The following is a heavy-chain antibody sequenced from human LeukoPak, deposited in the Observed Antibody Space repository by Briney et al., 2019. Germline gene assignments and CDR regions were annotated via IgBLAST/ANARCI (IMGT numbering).Heavy chain of an antibody. Sequence: PGGSLRLSCAASGFTFSSYAMSWVRQAPGKGLEWVSAISGSGGSTYYADSVKGRFTISRDNSKNTLYLQMNSLRAEDTAVYYCAKEQYSSSWYGVDDHDYWGQGTLVTVSS. D-gene: IGHD6-13*01. J-gene: IGHJ4*02. CDR2: ISGSGGST. V-gene: IGHV3-23*01. CDR3: AKEQYSSSWYGVDDHDY. CDR1: GFTFSSYA.